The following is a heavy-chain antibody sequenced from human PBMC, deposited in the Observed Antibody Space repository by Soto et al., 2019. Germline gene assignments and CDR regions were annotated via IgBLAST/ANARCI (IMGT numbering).Heavy chain of an antibody. CDR1: GDSVSSNSAA. J-gene: IGHJ6*02. CDR2: TYYRSKWYN. D-gene: IGHD6-13*01. V-gene: IGHV6-1*01. Sequence: SQTLSLTCAISGDSVSSNSAAWNWIRQSPSRGLDWLGRTYYRSKWYNDYAVSVKSRITINPDTSKNQFSLQLNSVTPEDTAVYYCAREEQQLVEGYYYYGMDVWGQGTTVTVSS. CDR3: AREEQQLVEGYYYYGMDV.